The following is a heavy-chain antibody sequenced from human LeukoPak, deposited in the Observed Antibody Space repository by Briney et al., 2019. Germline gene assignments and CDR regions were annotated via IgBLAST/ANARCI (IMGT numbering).Heavy chain of an antibody. V-gene: IGHV1-69*05. CDR1: GGTFSSYA. CDR2: IIPIFGTA. D-gene: IGHD6-6*01. Sequence: SVKVSCKASGGTFSSYAISWVRQAPGQGLEWMGGIIPIFGTANYAQKFQGRVTITTDESTSTAYMELSSLRSEDTAVYYCARLAARPQYYYYYYMDVWGKGTTVTVSS. CDR3: ARLAARPQYYYYYYMDV. J-gene: IGHJ6*03.